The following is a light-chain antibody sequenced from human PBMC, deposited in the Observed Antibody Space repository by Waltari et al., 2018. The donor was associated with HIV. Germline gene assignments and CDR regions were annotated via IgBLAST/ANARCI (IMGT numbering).Light chain of an antibody. V-gene: IGKV3-20*01. CDR1: QSVTTIF. J-gene: IGKJ1*01. Sequence: ENVLTQSPGTLSLSPGDTATLSCRATQSVTTIFLPWYQQKPGQAPRLLIYGGSNRATGSSDRFSGSGSGTDFTLTISRLEPEDFAVYYCRQYRSSDQTFGQGTKVEI. CDR2: GGS. CDR3: RQYRSSDQT.